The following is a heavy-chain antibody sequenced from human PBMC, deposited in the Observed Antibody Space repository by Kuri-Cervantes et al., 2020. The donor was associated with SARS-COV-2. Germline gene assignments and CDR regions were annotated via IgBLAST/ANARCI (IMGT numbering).Heavy chain of an antibody. D-gene: IGHD6-13*01. Sequence: LSLTCVASGFILINYDMNWVRQAPGKGLEWVAFIRYDGSNKYYADSVKGRFTISRDNAKNSLYLQMNSLRAEDTALYYCAKDRAGSGYSSSWYGGPLDYWGQGTLVTVSS. J-gene: IGHJ4*02. V-gene: IGHV3-30*02. CDR2: IRYDGSNK. CDR3: AKDRAGSGYSSSWYGGPLDY. CDR1: GFILINYD.